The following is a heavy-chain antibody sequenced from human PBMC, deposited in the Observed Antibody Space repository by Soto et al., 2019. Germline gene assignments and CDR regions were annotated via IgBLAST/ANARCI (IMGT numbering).Heavy chain of an antibody. CDR2: IKQDGSEK. V-gene: IGHV3-7*03. J-gene: IGHJ3*02. D-gene: IGHD2-15*01. CDR1: GFTFSSYW. Sequence: GGPLRLSCAASGFTFSSYWMSWVRQAPGKGLEWVANIKQDGSEKYYVDSVKGRFTISRDNAKNSLYLQMNSLRAEDTAVYYCAKDRMNHNSVWDPFDIWGQGTMVTVSS. CDR3: AKDRMNHNSVWDPFDI.